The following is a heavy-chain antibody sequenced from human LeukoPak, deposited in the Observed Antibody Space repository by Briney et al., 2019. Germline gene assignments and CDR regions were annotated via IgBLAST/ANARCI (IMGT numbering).Heavy chain of an antibody. Sequence: ASVKVSCKASGYTFTGYLMHWVRQAPGQGLEWMGIINPSGGGTVYAQNFQDRVTMTRDMSTSTVYMELSSLRSEDTAVYYCARSYYDSSGYNYWYFDLWGRGTLVTVSS. CDR2: INPSGGGT. J-gene: IGHJ2*01. D-gene: IGHD3-22*01. CDR1: GYTFTGYL. CDR3: ARSYYDSSGYNYWYFDL. V-gene: IGHV1-46*01.